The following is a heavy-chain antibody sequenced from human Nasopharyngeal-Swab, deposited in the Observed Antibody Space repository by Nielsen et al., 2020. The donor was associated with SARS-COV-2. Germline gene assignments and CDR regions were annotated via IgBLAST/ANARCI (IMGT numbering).Heavy chain of an antibody. V-gene: IGHV4-34*01. CDR2: INQRGST. Sequence: SETLSLTCAVYGGSFSGYYWSWIRQPPGKGLEWIGEINQRGSTNYYPSLKSRVTMSVDTSNNQFSLRLNSVTAADTAVYFCARGDGRTVWRSYSFDSWGQGTLVTVSS. CDR3: ARGDGRTVWRSYSFDS. D-gene: IGHD1-26*01. J-gene: IGHJ4*02. CDR1: GGSFSGYY.